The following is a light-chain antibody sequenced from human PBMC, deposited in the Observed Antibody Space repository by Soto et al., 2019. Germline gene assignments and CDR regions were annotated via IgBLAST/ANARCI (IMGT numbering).Light chain of an antibody. CDR1: QSVSNNY. CDR3: QQYGSSPWT. J-gene: IGKJ1*01. Sequence: EIVLTRSPGTLSLSPGARATLSCRASQSVSNNYLAWYQQKPGQAPRLLIYGASNRATGIPDRFSGSGSGTDFTLTISRLEPEDFAVYYCQQYGSSPWTFGQGTKVDIK. CDR2: GAS. V-gene: IGKV3-20*01.